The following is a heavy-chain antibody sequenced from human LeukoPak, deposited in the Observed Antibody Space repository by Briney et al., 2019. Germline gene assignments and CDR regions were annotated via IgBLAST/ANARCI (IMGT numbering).Heavy chain of an antibody. Sequence: PAETLSLTCTVSGGSFSRYSWSWIRQSPGKGLEWLGHIYHSGSTSYNPSLQRPVTISVDASKSQCSLKLSSVTAADTAVYYCARTLFSYDSASYSYYSDSWGQGTLVTVSS. J-gene: IGHJ4*02. V-gene: IGHV4-59*01. CDR3: ARTLFSYDSASYSYYSDS. CDR1: GGSFSRYS. D-gene: IGHD3-10*01. CDR2: IYHSGST.